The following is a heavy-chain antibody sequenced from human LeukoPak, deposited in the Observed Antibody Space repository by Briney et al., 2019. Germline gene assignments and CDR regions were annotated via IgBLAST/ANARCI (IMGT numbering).Heavy chain of an antibody. D-gene: IGHD3-10*01. CDR2: MNPNSGNT. CDR3: ARVGVLWFGELYY. CDR1: GYTFTSYD. J-gene: IGHJ4*02. Sequence: ASVKVSCKASGYTFTSYDINWVRQAAGQGLEWMGWMNPNSGNTGYAQKFQGRVTITRNTSISTAYMELSSLRSEDTAVYYCARVGVLWFGELYYWGQGTLVTVSS. V-gene: IGHV1-8*03.